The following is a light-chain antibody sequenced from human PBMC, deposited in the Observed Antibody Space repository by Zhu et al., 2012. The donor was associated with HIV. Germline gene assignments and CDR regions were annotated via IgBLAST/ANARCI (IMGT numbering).Light chain of an antibody. CDR2: SAS. CDR3: QQFGNFPIT. V-gene: IGKV1-9*01. J-gene: IGKJ3*01. CDR1: QDISNS. Sequence: DILLTQSPSFLSASVGDRVTITCRASQDISNSLAWYQQTPDKAPKLLIYSASTLQTGVPSRFSGSGSGTEFTLTVSGLQPEDFATYYCQQFGNFPITFGPGTTVDIK.